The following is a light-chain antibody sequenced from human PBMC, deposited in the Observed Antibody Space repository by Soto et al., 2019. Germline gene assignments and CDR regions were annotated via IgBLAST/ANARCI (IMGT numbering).Light chain of an antibody. J-gene: IGKJ2*01. CDR1: QSISSY. V-gene: IGKV1-39*01. Sequence: DIQMTQSPSSLSASVGDRVTITCRASQSISSYLNWYQQKPGKAPKLLIYATSSLQSGVPSRFSGSGSGTDFTLTINSLQPEDFAIYYCQQRASWPPFTFGQGTKLEV. CDR2: ATS. CDR3: QQRASWPPFT.